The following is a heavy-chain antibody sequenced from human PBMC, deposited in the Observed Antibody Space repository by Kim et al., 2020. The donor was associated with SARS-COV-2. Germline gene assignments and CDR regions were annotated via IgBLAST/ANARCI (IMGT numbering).Heavy chain of an antibody. D-gene: IGHD2-2*01. Sequence: GRFTISRDNSKNTLYLQMNSLRAEDTAVYYCAKEGYCSSTSCYAPPFDYWGQGTLVTVSS. CDR3: AKEGYCSSTSCYAPPFDY. V-gene: IGHV3-33*06. J-gene: IGHJ4*02.